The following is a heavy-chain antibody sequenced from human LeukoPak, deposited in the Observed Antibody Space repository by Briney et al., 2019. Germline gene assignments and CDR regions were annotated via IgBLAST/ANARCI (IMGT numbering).Heavy chain of an antibody. D-gene: IGHD3-9*01. CDR1: GFTFGDYA. Sequence: GGSLRLSCTASGFTFGDYAMSWVRQAPGKGLEWVGFIRSKAYGGTTEYAASVKGRFTISRDDSKSIAYLQMNSLKTEDTAVYYCTRGDYDILTGTMYYFDYWGQGTLVTVSS. J-gene: IGHJ4*02. CDR2: IRSKAYGGTT. V-gene: IGHV3-49*04. CDR3: TRGDYDILTGTMYYFDY.